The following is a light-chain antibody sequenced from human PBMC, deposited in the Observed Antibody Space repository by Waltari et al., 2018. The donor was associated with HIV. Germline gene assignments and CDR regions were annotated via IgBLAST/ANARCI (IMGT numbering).Light chain of an antibody. Sequence: QSALTQPASVSGSPGQSITISCTGTFSDVGSYNLFSWYQKHPGEAPKIIIYEVTKRPSRVSSLFSGSKSCNTASLTISELQAEDGGEYSCCSYAGSRSHGVFGGGTELTVL. V-gene: IGLV2-23*02. CDR3: CSYAGSRSHGV. CDR1: FSDVGSYNL. J-gene: IGLJ2*01. CDR2: EVT.